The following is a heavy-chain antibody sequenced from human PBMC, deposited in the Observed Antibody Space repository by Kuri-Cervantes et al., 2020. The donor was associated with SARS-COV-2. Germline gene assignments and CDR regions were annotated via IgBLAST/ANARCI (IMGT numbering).Heavy chain of an antibody. CDR2: ISVSGGST. V-gene: IGHV3-23*01. Sequence: GESLKISCAASGSTFSSYAMSWVRQAPGKGLEWVSAISVSGGSTYYADSVKGRFTISRDNSKNTLYLQMNILRAEDTAVYYCARDPRRWLQISVSYFDYWGQGTLVTVSS. J-gene: IGHJ4*02. CDR1: GSTFSSYA. D-gene: IGHD5-24*01. CDR3: ARDPRRWLQISVSYFDY.